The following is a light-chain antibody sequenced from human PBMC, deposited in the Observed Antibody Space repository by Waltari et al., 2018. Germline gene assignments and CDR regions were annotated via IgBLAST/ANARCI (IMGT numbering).Light chain of an antibody. CDR2: VNCDGSH. V-gene: IGLV4-69*01. Sequence: QLVVTQSPSASASLGASVKLTCTLSSGHISYAIAWHQQQPEKGPRYLMQVNCDGSHNKGDGIPDRFSGSSSGAERYLTISSRQSEDEADYYCQTWGTGIQVFGAGTKVTVL. J-gene: IGLJ1*01. CDR3: QTWGTGIQV. CDR1: SGHISYA.